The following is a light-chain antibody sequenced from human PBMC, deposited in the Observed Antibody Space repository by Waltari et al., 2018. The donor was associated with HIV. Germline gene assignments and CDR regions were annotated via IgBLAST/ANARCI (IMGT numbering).Light chain of an antibody. V-gene: IGLV1-44*01. CDR2: SNN. J-gene: IGLJ2*01. CDR1: SSNFRSNT. CDR3: SAWSDSLNANVV. Sequence: QSVLTQPPSASGTPGQRVTISCSGSSSNFRSNTVNWYQHLPGTAPKLLIYSNNQRPSGVPDRFSGSKSGTSASLAISGLQSEDEATYYCSAWSDSLNANVVFGGGTKLTVL.